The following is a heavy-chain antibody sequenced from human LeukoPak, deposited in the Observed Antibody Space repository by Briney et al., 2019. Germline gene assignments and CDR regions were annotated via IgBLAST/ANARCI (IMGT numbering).Heavy chain of an antibody. D-gene: IGHD3-10*01. Sequence: ASVKVSCKASGYTFTGYYMHWVRQAPGQGLEWMGWINPNSGGTTYAQKFQGRVTMTRDTSISTAYMGLSRLRSDDTAVYYCARDHYGSGSYTDYWGQGTLVTVSS. CDR3: ARDHYGSGSYTDY. V-gene: IGHV1-2*02. CDR2: INPNSGGT. J-gene: IGHJ4*02. CDR1: GYTFTGYY.